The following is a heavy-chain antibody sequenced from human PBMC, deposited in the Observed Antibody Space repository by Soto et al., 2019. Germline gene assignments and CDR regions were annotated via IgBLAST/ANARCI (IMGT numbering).Heavy chain of an antibody. CDR3: ARDLSGTGLDV. CDR1: GASVGTFY. CDR2: VYSTVLT. V-gene: IGHV4-4*07. Sequence: QVELHESGPGLVKPSETLSLTCTVSGASVGTFYWSWIRQSAAKGLEWIGRVYSTVLTAYNPALDGRVSLSLDRSNNQFSLEMKSVSASDAAVYFCARDLSGTGLDVWGRGTTVSVSS. D-gene: IGHD1-26*01. J-gene: IGHJ6*02.